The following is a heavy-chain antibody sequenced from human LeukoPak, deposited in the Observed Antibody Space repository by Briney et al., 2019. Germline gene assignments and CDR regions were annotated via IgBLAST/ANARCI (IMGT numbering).Heavy chain of an antibody. CDR3: ARDAPLRFLEWLSS. V-gene: IGHV1-18*01. Sequence: ASVTVSCKASGYTFTSYGISWVRQAPGQGLEWMGWISAYNGNTNYAQKLQGRVTMTTDTSTSTAYMELRSLRSDDTAVYYCARDAPLRFLEWLSSWGQGTLVTVSS. CDR2: ISAYNGNT. J-gene: IGHJ4*02. D-gene: IGHD3-3*01. CDR1: GYTFTSYG.